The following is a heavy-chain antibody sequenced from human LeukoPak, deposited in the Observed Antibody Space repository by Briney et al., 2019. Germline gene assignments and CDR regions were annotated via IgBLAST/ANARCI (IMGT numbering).Heavy chain of an antibody. J-gene: IGHJ4*02. D-gene: IGHD3-22*01. CDR1: GGSFSGYY. Sequence: SETLSLTCAVYGGSFSGYYWSWIRQPPGKGLEWIGEINHSGSTNYNPSLKSRVTISVDTSKNQFSLKLRSVTDADTAVYYCASGLRRWLLLYFDSWGQGTLVTVSS. CDR3: ASGLRRWLLLYFDS. V-gene: IGHV4-34*01. CDR2: INHSGST.